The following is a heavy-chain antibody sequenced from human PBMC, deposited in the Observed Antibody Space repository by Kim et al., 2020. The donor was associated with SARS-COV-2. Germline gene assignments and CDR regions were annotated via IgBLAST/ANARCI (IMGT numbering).Heavy chain of an antibody. CDR1: GYSISSGYY. D-gene: IGHD6-13*01. CDR3: ARGGTGYSSSWYPQYYF. CDR2: IYHSGST. V-gene: IGHV4-38-2*02. J-gene: IGHJ4*01. Sequence: SETLSLTCTVSGYSISSGYYWGWIRQPPGKGLEWIGSIYHSGSTYYNPSLKSRVTISVDTSKNQFSLKLSSVTAADTAVYYCARGGTGYSSSWYPQYYF.